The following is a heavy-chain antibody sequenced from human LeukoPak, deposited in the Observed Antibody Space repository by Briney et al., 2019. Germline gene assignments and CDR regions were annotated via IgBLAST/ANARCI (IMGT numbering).Heavy chain of an antibody. CDR3: AREESRGGWYAGWFDP. CDR2: IIPIFGTA. Sequence: WASVKVSCKASGGTFSSYAISWVRQAPGQGLEWMGGIIPIFGTANYAQKFQGRVTITADESTSTAYMELSSLRSEDTAVYYCAREESRGGWYAGWFDPWGQGTLVTVSS. D-gene: IGHD6-19*01. J-gene: IGHJ5*02. V-gene: IGHV1-69*13. CDR1: GGTFSSYA.